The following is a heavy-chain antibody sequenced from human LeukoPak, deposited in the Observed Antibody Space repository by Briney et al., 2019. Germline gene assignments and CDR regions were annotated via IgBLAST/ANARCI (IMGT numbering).Heavy chain of an antibody. CDR1: GGAITTYY. CDR3: ARRGYYDSSGLDY. CDR2: IFYSGGT. J-gene: IGHJ4*02. D-gene: IGHD3-22*01. V-gene: IGHV4-59*01. Sequence: SETLSLTCTVSGGAITTYYWGWIRQPPGKGLEWIGYIFYSGGTNYNPSLRGRVFISRDTSKNQFSLRLSSVTPADTAIYYCARRGYYDSSGLDYWGQGTLVAVSS.